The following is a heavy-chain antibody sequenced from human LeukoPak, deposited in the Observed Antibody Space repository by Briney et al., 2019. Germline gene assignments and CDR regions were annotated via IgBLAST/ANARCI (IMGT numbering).Heavy chain of an antibody. Sequence: GGSLRLSCAASGFTFSTYSMNWVRQAPGKGLEWVSAISNSGYTYYADSLKGRVTISRDNAKSSLYLQMNSLRAEDTAVYYCASGTSMRAPHDAFDIWGQGTMVTVSS. CDR2: ISNSGYT. D-gene: IGHD2/OR15-2a*01. J-gene: IGHJ3*02. V-gene: IGHV3-21*04. CDR1: GFTFSTYS. CDR3: ASGTSMRAPHDAFDI.